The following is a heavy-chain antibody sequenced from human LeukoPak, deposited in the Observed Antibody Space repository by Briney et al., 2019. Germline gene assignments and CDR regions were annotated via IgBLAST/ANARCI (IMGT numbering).Heavy chain of an antibody. CDR3: ARPSGNYGSGSYYNVYYFDY. Sequence: SETLSLTCTVSRGSISSSSYYWGWIRQPPGKGLEWIGSIYYSGRTYYNPSLKSRVTISVDTSKNHFSLKLSSVTAADTAVYYCARPSGNYGSGSYYNVYYFDYWGQGTLVTVSS. D-gene: IGHD3-10*01. J-gene: IGHJ4*02. CDR2: IYYSGRT. CDR1: RGSISSSSYY. V-gene: IGHV4-39*01.